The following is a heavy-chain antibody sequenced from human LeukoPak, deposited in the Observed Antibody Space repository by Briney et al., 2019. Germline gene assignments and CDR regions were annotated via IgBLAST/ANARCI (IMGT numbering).Heavy chain of an antibody. CDR1: GGTFSSYA. V-gene: IGHV1-69*06. CDR3: ARGYCSGGSCYLFTY. J-gene: IGHJ4*02. Sequence: ASVKVSCKDSGGTFSSYAISWVRQAPGQGLEWMGRIIPIFGTANYAQKFQGRVTITAEKSTSTAYMELSSLRSEDTAVYYCARGYCSGGSCYLFTYWGQGTLVTVSS. CDR2: IIPIFGTA. D-gene: IGHD2-15*01.